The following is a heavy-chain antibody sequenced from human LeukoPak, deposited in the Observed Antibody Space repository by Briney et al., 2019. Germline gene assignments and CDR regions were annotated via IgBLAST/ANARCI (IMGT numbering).Heavy chain of an antibody. J-gene: IGHJ4*02. V-gene: IGHV4-61*02. CDR2: IYTSGRT. Sequence: SETLSLTCTVSGGSITFGSYYWTWIRQPAGNGLEWIGRIYTSGRTFYNPSLKCRVTISMDTSMNQFSLRLNSVTAADTAVYYCARARVIPASFDDWGQGTLVTVSS. CDR1: GGSITFGSYY. CDR3: ARARVIPASFDD.